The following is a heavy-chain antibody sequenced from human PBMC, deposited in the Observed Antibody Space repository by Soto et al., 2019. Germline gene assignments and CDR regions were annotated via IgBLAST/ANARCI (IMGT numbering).Heavy chain of an antibody. D-gene: IGHD3-10*01. Sequence: QVQLQESGPGLVKPSGTLSLTCAVSGGSISSSNWRSWVRQPPGKGLEWIGEIYHSGSTNYNPSLKSRVTISVDKSKNQFSLKLSSVTAADTAVYYCARDGSTMVRGVIIPGMDVWGQGTTVTVSS. J-gene: IGHJ6*02. CDR2: IYHSGST. CDR3: ARDGSTMVRGVIIPGMDV. V-gene: IGHV4-4*02. CDR1: GGSISSSNW.